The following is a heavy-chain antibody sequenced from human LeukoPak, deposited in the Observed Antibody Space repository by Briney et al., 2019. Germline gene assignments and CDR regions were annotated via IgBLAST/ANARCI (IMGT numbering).Heavy chain of an antibody. D-gene: IGHD3-22*01. CDR2: ISSSSSYI. V-gene: IGHV3-21*01. CDR3: ARDEDYYDSSGNFDY. J-gene: IGHJ4*02. Sequence: PGGSLRLSCAASGFTFSSYSMNWVRQAPGKGLEWVSSISSSSSYIYYADSVKGRFTISRDNAKNSLYLQMNSLRAEDTAVYYCARDEDYYDSSGNFDYWGQGTLVTVSS. CDR1: GFTFSSYS.